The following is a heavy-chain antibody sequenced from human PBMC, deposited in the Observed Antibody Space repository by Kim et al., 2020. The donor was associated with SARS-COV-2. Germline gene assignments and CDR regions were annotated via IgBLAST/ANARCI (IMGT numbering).Heavy chain of an antibody. J-gene: IGHJ6*02. CDR3: ARAHQLAPRGYGMDV. D-gene: IGHD1-1*01. CDR1: GDSFATDF. V-gene: IGHV4-59*01. CDR2: VSYSGGS. Sequence: SETLSLTCAVSGDSFATDFWTWVRQAPGKGLDWLGYVSYSGGSDYNPNLRGRLTISVDAARTHVSLRLTSLTAADTGVYFCARAHQLAPRGYGMDVWGQGTSVIVSS.